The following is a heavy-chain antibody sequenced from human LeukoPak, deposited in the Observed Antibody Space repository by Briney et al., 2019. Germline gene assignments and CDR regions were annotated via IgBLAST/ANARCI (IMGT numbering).Heavy chain of an antibody. V-gene: IGHV4-34*01. CDR1: GGSFSGYY. CDR2: INHSGST. Sequence: PSETLSLTCAVYGGSFSGYYWSWIRQPPGKGLEWIGEINHSGSTNYNPSLKSRVTISVDTSKNQFSLKLSSVTAADTAVYYCARGRTYYYGSGSYRFDYWGQGTLVTVSS. D-gene: IGHD3-10*01. J-gene: IGHJ4*02. CDR3: ARGRTYYYGSGSYRFDY.